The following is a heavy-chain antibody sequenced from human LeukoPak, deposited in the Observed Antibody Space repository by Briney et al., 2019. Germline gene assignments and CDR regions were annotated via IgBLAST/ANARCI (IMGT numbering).Heavy chain of an antibody. CDR1: GFTFSSYG. V-gene: IGHV3-30*02. Sequence: GGSLRLSCAASGFTFSSYGMHWVRQAPGKGLEWVAFIRYDGSNKYYADSVKGRFTISRDNAKNSLYLQMNSLRAEDTAVYYCARDPPYYDILTGYYSYYYMDVWGKGTTVTVSS. J-gene: IGHJ6*03. CDR3: ARDPPYYDILTGYYSYYYMDV. CDR2: IRYDGSNK. D-gene: IGHD3-9*01.